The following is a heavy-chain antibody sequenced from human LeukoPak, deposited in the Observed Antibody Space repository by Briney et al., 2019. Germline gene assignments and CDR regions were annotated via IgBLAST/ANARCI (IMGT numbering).Heavy chain of an antibody. Sequence: GGSLRLSCAASAFTFSSYWMHWVRQAPRKGLVWVSRINSDGSSTSYADSVKGRFTISRDNAKNTLYLQMNSLRAEDTAMYYCARGSDCSGGSCYSYWYFDLWGRGTLVTVSS. V-gene: IGHV3-74*01. CDR3: ARGSDCSGGSCYSYWYFDL. CDR2: INSDGSST. J-gene: IGHJ2*01. D-gene: IGHD2-15*01. CDR1: AFTFSSYW.